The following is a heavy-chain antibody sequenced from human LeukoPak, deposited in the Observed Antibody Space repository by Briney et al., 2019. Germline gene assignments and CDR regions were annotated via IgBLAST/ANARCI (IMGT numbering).Heavy chain of an antibody. CDR1: GFTFSSYW. D-gene: IGHD3-3*01. CDR3: ARVEKGFWSGFKMDV. V-gene: IGHV3-74*01. CDR2: INTDGSST. J-gene: IGHJ6*04. Sequence: PGGSLRLSCAASGFTFSSYWMHWVRQAPGKGLVWVSRINTDGSSTSYADSVKGRFTISRDNAKNTLYLQMNSLRAEDTAVYFCARVEKGFWSGFKMDVWGKGTAVTVSS.